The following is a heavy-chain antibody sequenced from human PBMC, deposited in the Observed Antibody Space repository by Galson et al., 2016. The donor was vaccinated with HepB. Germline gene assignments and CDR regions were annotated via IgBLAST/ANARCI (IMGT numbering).Heavy chain of an antibody. V-gene: IGHV3-30-3*01. J-gene: IGHJ6*02. CDR3: AKDSVVRGNVFYYYGMDV. CDR1: GFSVNTYA. Sequence: SLRLSCAASGFSVNTYAVNWVRQAPGKGLEWVAVLSTNGLSQHYSDSVKGRFTISRDNSENTVFLQMNSLRAEDTAVYYCAKDSVVRGNVFYYYGMDVWGQGTTVTVSS. CDR2: LSTNGLSQ. D-gene: IGHD4-23*01.